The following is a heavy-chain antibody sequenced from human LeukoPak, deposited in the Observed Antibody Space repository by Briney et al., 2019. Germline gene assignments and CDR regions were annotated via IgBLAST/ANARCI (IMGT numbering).Heavy chain of an antibody. J-gene: IGHJ4*02. CDR2: ISGSGGST. D-gene: IGHD2-21*02. Sequence: GGSLRLSCAASGFTFSSYAMSWVRQAPGKGLEWVSAISGSGGSTHYADSVKGRFTISRDNSKNTLYLQMNSLRAEDTAVYYCAKDPDIVVVTAIFDYWGQGTLVTVSS. V-gene: IGHV3-23*01. CDR3: AKDPDIVVVTAIFDY. CDR1: GFTFSSYA.